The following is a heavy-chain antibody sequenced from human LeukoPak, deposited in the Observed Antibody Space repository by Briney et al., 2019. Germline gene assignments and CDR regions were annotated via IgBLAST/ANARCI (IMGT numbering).Heavy chain of an antibody. D-gene: IGHD2-15*01. CDR3: AKDPIRYCSGGSCYGSSWFDP. CDR1: GGSFSGYY. Sequence: ETLSLTCAVYGGSFSGYYWSWVRQAPGKGLEWVSAISGSGGSTYYADSVKGRFTISRDNSKNTLYLQMNSLRAEDTAVYYCAKDPIRYCSGGSCYGSSWFDPWGQGTLVTVSS. V-gene: IGHV3-23*01. CDR2: ISGSGGST. J-gene: IGHJ5*02.